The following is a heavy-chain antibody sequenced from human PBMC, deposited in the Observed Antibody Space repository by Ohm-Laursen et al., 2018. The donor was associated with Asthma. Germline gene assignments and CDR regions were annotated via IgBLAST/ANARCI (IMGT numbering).Heavy chain of an antibody. Sequence: SLRLSCAASGFTFSSYSMNWVRQAPGKGLEWVSSISSGSSYIYYADSVKGRFTISRDNAKNSLYLQMNSLRAEDTAVYYCARVNMVQGDFDYWGQGTLVTVSS. CDR1: GFTFSSYS. CDR2: ISSGSSYI. D-gene: IGHD3-10*01. CDR3: ARVNMVQGDFDY. J-gene: IGHJ4*02. V-gene: IGHV3-21*01.